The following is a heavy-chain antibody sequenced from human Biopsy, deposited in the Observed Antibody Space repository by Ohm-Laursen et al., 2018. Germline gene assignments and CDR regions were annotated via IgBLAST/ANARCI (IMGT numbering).Heavy chain of an antibody. CDR3: ARDVRPVTMIAEGDFDY. V-gene: IGHV3-74*01. CDR1: GFTLSTYW. J-gene: IGHJ4*02. Sequence: GSLRLSRAASGFTLSTYWMHWVRQVPGKGLVWVSRISSDGSSASYADSVEGRLTVSRDNAKNTLYLQMSSLRAEDTAVYYCARDVRPVTMIAEGDFDYWGQGSLVTVS. D-gene: IGHD3-22*01. CDR2: ISSDGSSA.